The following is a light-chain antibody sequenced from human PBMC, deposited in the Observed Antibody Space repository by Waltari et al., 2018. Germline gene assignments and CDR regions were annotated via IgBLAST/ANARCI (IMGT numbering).Light chain of an antibody. Sequence: EIVMTQSPATLSVSPGERATLSCSASQSVSSNLAWYQQKPGQAPRLLIYGASTRATGIPARFSGSGSGTEFTLTISSLQSEDFAVYYCQQYNNWPLWTFGQGTKVEIK. CDR2: GAS. CDR3: QQYNNWPLWT. CDR1: QSVSSN. J-gene: IGKJ1*01. V-gene: IGKV3-15*01.